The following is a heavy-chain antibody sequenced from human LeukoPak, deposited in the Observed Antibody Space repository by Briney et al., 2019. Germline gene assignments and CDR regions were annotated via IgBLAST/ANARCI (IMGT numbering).Heavy chain of an antibody. CDR3: ARDYTLGNV. J-gene: IGHJ6*02. CDR1: GFTFSDAR. V-gene: IGHV3-21*01. Sequence: PGGSLRLSCAGSGFTFSDARMHWVRQAPGKGLEWVSSISSSSSYIYYADSVKGRFTISRDNAKNSLYLQMNSLRAEDTAVYYCARDYTLGNVWGQGTTVTVSS. D-gene: IGHD3-16*01. CDR2: ISSSSSYI.